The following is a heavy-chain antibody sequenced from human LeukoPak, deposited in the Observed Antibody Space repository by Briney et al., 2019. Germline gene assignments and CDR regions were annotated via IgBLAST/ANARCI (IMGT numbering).Heavy chain of an antibody. Sequence: SETLSLTCAVYGGSFSSYYWSWIRQPPGKGLEWIGYIYYSGSTNYSPSLKSRVTISVDTSKNQFSLKLSSVTAADTAVYYCASNRDGYNPSLFDYWGQGILVTVSS. CDR1: GGSFSSYY. CDR3: ASNRDGYNPSLFDY. CDR2: IYYSGST. J-gene: IGHJ4*02. V-gene: IGHV4-59*01. D-gene: IGHD5-24*01.